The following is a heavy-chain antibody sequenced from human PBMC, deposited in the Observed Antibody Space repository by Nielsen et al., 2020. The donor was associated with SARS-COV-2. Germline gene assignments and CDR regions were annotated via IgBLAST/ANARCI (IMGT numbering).Heavy chain of an antibody. Sequence: GGSLRLSCAGSGFDVNSNFVSWVRQAPGKGLEWVSYISRSGSIIQHADSVKGRFTISRDNAKNSLHLQMDNLRVEDTAVYYCAGPASWGQGTLVTVSS. CDR2: ISRSGSII. D-gene: IGHD2-2*01. V-gene: IGHV3-11*01. J-gene: IGHJ5*02. CDR3: AGPAS. CDR1: GFDVNSNF.